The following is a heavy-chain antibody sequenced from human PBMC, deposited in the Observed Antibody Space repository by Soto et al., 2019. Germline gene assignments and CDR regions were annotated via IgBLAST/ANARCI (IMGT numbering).Heavy chain of an antibody. Sequence: QVQLQESGPGLVKPSQTLSLTCTVSGASISSGGYYWNWIRQHPGKGLEWIGYIYYSGSTYYNQSLKSRVTISVDTSKNEFSLKLSSVTAADTAVYYCARDGRGRGIAVAGRFWYFDLWGRGTLVTVSS. J-gene: IGHJ2*01. D-gene: IGHD6-19*01. CDR1: GASISSGGYY. CDR2: IYYSGST. CDR3: ARDGRGRGIAVAGRFWYFDL. V-gene: IGHV4-31*03.